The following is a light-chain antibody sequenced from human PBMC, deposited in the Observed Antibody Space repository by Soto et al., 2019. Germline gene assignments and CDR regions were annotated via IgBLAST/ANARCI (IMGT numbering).Light chain of an antibody. Sequence: DIVMTQSPDSLAVSLGERATINCKSSQSVLYSANNKKCLAWYQQKPGQPPKLLLYWASTRESGVPDRFSGSGSVTDFTLTISSLQAEDVAVYYCQQYYSTPRTFGQGTKVEIK. CDR1: QSVLYSANNKKC. V-gene: IGKV4-1*01. CDR2: WAS. CDR3: QQYYSTPRT. J-gene: IGKJ1*01.